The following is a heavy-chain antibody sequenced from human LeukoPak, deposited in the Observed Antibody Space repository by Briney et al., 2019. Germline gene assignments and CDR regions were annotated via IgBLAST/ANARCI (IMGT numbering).Heavy chain of an antibody. D-gene: IGHD2-2*01. CDR3: ARVSRDGYQLPWLCDY. Sequence: TSETLSLTCTVSGGSISSGDYYWSWIRQPPGKGLEWIGYIYYSGSTYYNPSLKSRVTISVDTSKNQFSLELSSVTAADTAVYYCARVSRDGYQLPWLCDYWGQGTLVTVSS. CDR1: GGSISSGDYY. CDR2: IYYSGST. J-gene: IGHJ4*02. V-gene: IGHV4-30-4*08.